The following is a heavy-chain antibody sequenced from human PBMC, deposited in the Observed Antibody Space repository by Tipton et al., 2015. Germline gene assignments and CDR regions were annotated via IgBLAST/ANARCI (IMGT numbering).Heavy chain of an antibody. CDR3: ADPLYCSGGGCYPAGY. CDR1: AYSISSDYY. J-gene: IGHJ4*02. CDR2: ISHSGNT. D-gene: IGHD2-15*01. Sequence: LRLSCAVSAYSISSDYYWGWIRQPPGKGLEWIGSISHSGNTYYNPSLKSRVTMSRDTSKNQFSLKLGSVTAADTAVYYCADPLYCSGGGCYPAGYWGQGTLVTVSS. V-gene: IGHV4-38-2*01.